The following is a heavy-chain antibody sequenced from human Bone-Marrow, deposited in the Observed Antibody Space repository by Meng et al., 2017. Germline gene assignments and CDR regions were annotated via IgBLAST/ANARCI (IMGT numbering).Heavy chain of an antibody. CDR3: ARDNTMIGSFDY. D-gene: IGHD3-22*01. J-gene: IGHJ4*02. Sequence: QVQLQQWGAGLLKPSETLSLTRAVYGGSFSGYYWSWIRQPPGKGLEWIGEINHSGSTNYNPSLKSRVTISVDTSKNQFSLKLSSVTAADTAVYYCARDNTMIGSFDYWGQGTLVTVSS. CDR2: INHSGST. CDR1: GGSFSGYY. V-gene: IGHV4-34*01.